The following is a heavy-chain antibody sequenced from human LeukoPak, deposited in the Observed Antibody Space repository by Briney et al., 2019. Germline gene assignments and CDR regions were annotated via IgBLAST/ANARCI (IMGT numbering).Heavy chain of an antibody. V-gene: IGHV1-46*01. CDR1: GYTFTNNY. J-gene: IGHJ5*02. Sequence: GASVTVSYKAFGYTFTNNYMHWVRQAPGQGPEGMGVMSPSGGSTTYPQKFQGRVTLTRDMSTSTDYLELSSLRSEDTAVYYCARDNSVRDEAWWFNHWGQGTLVTVSS. CDR2: MSPSGGST. D-gene: IGHD5-24*01. CDR3: ARDNSVRDEAWWFNH.